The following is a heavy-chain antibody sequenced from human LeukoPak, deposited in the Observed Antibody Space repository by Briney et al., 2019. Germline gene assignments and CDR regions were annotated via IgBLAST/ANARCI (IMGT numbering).Heavy chain of an antibody. D-gene: IGHD4-17*01. CDR2: ISDGGSDT. CDR3: ASALYGDYGRFDY. CDR1: GFTFSTYA. Sequence: PGGSLRLSCAASGFTFSTYAMSWVRQAPGKGLAWVSTISDGGSDTHYADSVKGRFTISRDDSKNTLYLQMNSLRAEDTAVYYCASALYGDYGRFDYWGQGTVVSVSS. J-gene: IGHJ4*02. V-gene: IGHV3-23*01.